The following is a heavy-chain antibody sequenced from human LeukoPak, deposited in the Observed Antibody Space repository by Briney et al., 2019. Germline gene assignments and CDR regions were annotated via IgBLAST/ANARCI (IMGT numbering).Heavy chain of an antibody. D-gene: IGHD3-10*01. CDR2: IYHSGST. CDR1: GGSISSGGYS. Sequence: SETLSLTCTVSGGSISSGGYSWSWIRRPPGKGLEWIGYIYHSGSTYYNPSLKSRVTISVDRSKNQFSLKLSSVTAADTAVYYCARDPSEEGSVSAFDIWGQGTMVTVSS. J-gene: IGHJ3*02. V-gene: IGHV4-30-2*01. CDR3: ARDPSEEGSVSAFDI.